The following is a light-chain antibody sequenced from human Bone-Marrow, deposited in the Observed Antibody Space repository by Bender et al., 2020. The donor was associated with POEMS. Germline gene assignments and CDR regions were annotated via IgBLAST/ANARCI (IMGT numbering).Light chain of an antibody. V-gene: IGLV2-23*02. J-gene: IGLJ3*02. Sequence: QSALTQPASVSGSPGQSITISCAGTSSDVGSYDLVSWYQQHPGKAPKLMIYEVSKRPSGVSNRFSGSKSGNTASLSISGLQAEDEGDYFCCSYAGSRPLVFGGGTKLTVL. CDR1: SSDVGSYDL. CDR3: CSYAGSRPLV. CDR2: EVS.